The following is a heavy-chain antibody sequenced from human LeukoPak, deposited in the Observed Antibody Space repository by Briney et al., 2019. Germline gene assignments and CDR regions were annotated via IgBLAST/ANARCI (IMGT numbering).Heavy chain of an antibody. CDR2: IIPMLDIA. Sequence: SVKVSCKASGGTDSNYDINWVRQAPGQGLEWMGRIIPMLDIANYAQKFQGRVTISADKSTSTAYMELSGLRSEDTAVYYCAMGSDTAMDIDYWGQGTLVTVSS. J-gene: IGHJ4*02. D-gene: IGHD5-18*01. CDR3: AMGSDTAMDIDY. V-gene: IGHV1-69*04. CDR1: GGTDSNYD.